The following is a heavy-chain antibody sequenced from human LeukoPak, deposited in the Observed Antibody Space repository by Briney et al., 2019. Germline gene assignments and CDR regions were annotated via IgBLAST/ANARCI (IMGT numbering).Heavy chain of an antibody. CDR1: GGSFSGNY. Sequence: SETLSLTCAVYGGSFSGNYWSWIRQPPGKGLEWIGEINHSGSTNYNPSLKSRVTISVDTSKNQFSLKLSSVTAADTAVYYCARDQLGYYEPWGQGTLVTVSS. CDR2: INHSGST. V-gene: IGHV4-34*01. J-gene: IGHJ5*02. CDR3: ARDQLGYYEP. D-gene: IGHD7-27*01.